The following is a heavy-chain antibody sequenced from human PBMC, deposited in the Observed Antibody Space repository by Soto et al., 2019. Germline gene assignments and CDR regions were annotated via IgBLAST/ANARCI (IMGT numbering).Heavy chain of an antibody. V-gene: IGHV1-24*01. D-gene: IGHD3-22*01. J-gene: IGHJ6*02. CDR1: GYTLTELS. CDR2: FDPEDGET. CDR3: ARDDSSGSYYYYGMDV. Sequence: ASVKVSCKVSGYTLTELSMHWVRQAPGKGLEWMGGFDPEDGETIYAQKFQGRVTMTTDTSTSTAYMELRSLRSDDTAVYYCARDDSSGSYYYYGMDVWGQGTTVTVS.